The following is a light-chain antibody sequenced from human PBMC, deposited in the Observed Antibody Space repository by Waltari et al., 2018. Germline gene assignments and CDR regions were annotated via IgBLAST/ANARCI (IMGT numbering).Light chain of an antibody. CDR3: QNYNIAPRM. V-gene: IGKV1-27*01. CDR1: QGISNF. Sequence: TCRASQGISNFLAWYQQKPGKAPDLLIYAASTLQSGVPSRFSGSGSGTDFTLTINSLQPEDVATYYCQNYNIAPRMFGQGTKVEIK. CDR2: AAS. J-gene: IGKJ1*01.